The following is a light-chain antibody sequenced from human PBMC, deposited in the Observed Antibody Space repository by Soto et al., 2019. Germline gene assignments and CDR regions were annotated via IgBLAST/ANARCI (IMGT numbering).Light chain of an antibody. Sequence: EIVVTQSPSSLSVSPGELASLSCRASEGVSSHLAWYQQKPGQAPRLLIYGASTRATGIPARFSGSGSGTEFTLTISSLQSEDFAVYYCQQYSNRPPWTFGQGTKVDIK. J-gene: IGKJ1*01. CDR2: GAS. CDR3: QQYSNRPPWT. CDR1: EGVSSH. V-gene: IGKV3-15*01.